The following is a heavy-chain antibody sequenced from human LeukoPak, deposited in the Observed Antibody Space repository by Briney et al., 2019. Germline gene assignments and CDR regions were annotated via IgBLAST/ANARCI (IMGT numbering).Heavy chain of an antibody. J-gene: IGHJ4*02. V-gene: IGHV4-34*01. CDR2: INHSGST. D-gene: IGHD4/OR15-4a*01. CDR3: AAKEGY. CDR1: GGSFSGYY. Sequence: SETLSLTCAVYGGSFSGYYWSWIRQPPGKGLEWIGEINHSGSTNYNPSLKSRVTTSVDTSKNQFSLELSSVTAADTAVYYCAAKEGYWGQGTLVTVSS.